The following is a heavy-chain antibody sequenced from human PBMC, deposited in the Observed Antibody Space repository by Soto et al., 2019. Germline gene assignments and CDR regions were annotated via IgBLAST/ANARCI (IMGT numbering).Heavy chain of an antibody. V-gene: IGHV3-30-3*01. CDR2: ISYDGSNK. J-gene: IGHJ4*02. D-gene: IGHD6-13*01. Sequence: QVQLVESGGGVVQPGRSLRLSCAASGFTFSSYAMHWVRQAPGKGLEWVAVISYDGSNKYYADSVKGRFTISRDNSKNTLYLQMNSLRAEDTAVYYCARVRSSWDPMIDYWGQGTLVTVSS. CDR3: ARVRSSWDPMIDY. CDR1: GFTFSSYA.